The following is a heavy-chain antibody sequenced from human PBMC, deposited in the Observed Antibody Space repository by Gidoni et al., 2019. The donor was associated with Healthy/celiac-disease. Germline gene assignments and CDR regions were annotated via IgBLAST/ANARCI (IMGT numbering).Heavy chain of an antibody. CDR3: ARDRTDIVVVPAAMPAFDP. V-gene: IGHV3-48*01. J-gene: IGHJ5*02. CDR2: ISSSSNTI. CDR1: FSSYS. Sequence: FSSYSMNWVRQAPGKGLEWVSYISSSSNTIYYADSVKGRFTISRDNAKNSLYLQMNSLRAEDTAVYYCARDRTDIVVVPAAMPAFDPWGQGTLVTVSS. D-gene: IGHD2-2*01.